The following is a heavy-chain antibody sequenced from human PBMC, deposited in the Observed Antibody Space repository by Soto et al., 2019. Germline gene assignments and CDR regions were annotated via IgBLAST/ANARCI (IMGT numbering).Heavy chain of an antibody. CDR1: GFSFTGYY. V-gene: IGHV1-2*02. CDR2: INAHSGGT. Sequence: GASVKVSCKASGFSFTGYYIHWLRQAPGQGLEWMGWINAHSGGTEYAQKFQGRVTLTRDTSIATAYLTLTSLTSDDTALYYCAKDLTRQLAYWLDPWGQGTQDTVPS. CDR3: AKDLTRQLAYWLDP. J-gene: IGHJ5*02. D-gene: IGHD6-6*01.